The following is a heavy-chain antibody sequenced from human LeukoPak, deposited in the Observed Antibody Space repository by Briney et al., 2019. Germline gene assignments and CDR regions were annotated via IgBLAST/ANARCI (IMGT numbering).Heavy chain of an antibody. Sequence: GESLKISCKGSGYSFTSYWIGWVRQMPGKGLEWMGIIYPGDSDTRYSPSFQGQVTISADKSISTAYLKWSSLKASDTAMYYCARHKGSSWYLLDVWAKGPRSPSPQ. CDR3: ARHKGSSWYLLDV. CDR1: GYSFTSYW. CDR2: IYPGDSDT. J-gene: IGHJ6*04. D-gene: IGHD6-13*01. V-gene: IGHV5-51*01.